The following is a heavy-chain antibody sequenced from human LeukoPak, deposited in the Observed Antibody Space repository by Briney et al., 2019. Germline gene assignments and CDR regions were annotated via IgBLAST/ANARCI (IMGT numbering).Heavy chain of an antibody. CDR3: AKGEQWLPSYYYYGMDV. Sequence: GGSLRLSCAASGFTFDDYTMHWVRQAPGKGLEWVSLISWDGGSTYYADSVKGRFTISRDNSKNSLYLQMNSLRTEDTALYYCAKGEQWLPSYYYYGMDVWGQGTTVTVSS. J-gene: IGHJ6*02. CDR2: ISWDGGST. V-gene: IGHV3-43*01. D-gene: IGHD6-19*01. CDR1: GFTFDDYT.